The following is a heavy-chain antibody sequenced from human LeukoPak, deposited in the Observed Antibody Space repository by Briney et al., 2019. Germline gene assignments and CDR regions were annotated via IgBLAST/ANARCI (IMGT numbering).Heavy chain of an antibody. Sequence: ASVKVSCKASGYTFTSYYIHWVRQAPGQGLEWMGIINPGGGSTSYAQKFQGRVTMTRDTSTSTVYMELRSLGSEDTAVYYCARGGDGYNTIGYWGQGTLVTVSS. CDR2: INPGGGST. CDR1: GYTFTSYY. D-gene: IGHD5-24*01. V-gene: IGHV1-46*01. CDR3: ARGGDGYNTIGY. J-gene: IGHJ4*02.